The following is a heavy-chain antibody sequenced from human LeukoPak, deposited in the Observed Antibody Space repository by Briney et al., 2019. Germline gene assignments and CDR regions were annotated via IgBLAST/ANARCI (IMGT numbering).Heavy chain of an antibody. J-gene: IGHJ5*02. CDR2: FDPEDGET. CDR1: GYTLTELS. CDR3: ATVNCSSTSCYWIWFDP. V-gene: IGHV1-24*01. Sequence: ASVKVSCKVSGYTLTELSMHWVRQAPGKGLEWMGGFDPEDGETIYARKFQGRVTMTEDTSTDTAYMELSSLRSEDTAVYYCATVNCSSTSCYWIWFDPWGQGTLVTVSS. D-gene: IGHD2-2*01.